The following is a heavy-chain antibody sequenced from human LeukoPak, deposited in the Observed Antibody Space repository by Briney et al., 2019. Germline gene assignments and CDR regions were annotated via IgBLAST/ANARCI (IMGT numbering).Heavy chain of an antibody. J-gene: IGHJ3*02. CDR1: GFTFSRFE. CDR2: IGSSGSNT. D-gene: IGHD6-19*01. V-gene: IGHV3-48*03. Sequence: GGSLRLSCAASGFTFSRFEMNWVRQAPGKGLEWVSYIGSSGSNTYYADSVKGRFTISRDNAKNSLYLQMNSLRAEDTAVYYCAKSPSGWYPFDAFDIWGQGTMVTVSS. CDR3: AKSPSGWYPFDAFDI.